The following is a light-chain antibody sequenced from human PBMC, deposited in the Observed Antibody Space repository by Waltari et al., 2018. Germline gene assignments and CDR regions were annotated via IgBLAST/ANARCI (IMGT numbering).Light chain of an antibody. J-gene: IGKJ4*01. CDR1: QKINNY. CDR2: ATS. V-gene: IGKV1-39*01. CDR3: QQSSTIPLT. Sequence: DIQMTQSPSSLSASVGDRGTITCRASQKINNYSNWYQQTPGKAPKLLIYATSSLQSGVPSRFSGSGSGTDFTLTISSLQPEDFAIYYCQQSSTIPLTFGGGTKVEI.